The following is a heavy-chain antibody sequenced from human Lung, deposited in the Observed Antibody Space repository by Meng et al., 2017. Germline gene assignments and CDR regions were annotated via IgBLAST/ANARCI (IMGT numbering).Heavy chain of an antibody. V-gene: IGHV4-34*01. CDR1: GGSFSDYY. J-gene: IGHJ4*02. CDR2: INHSGST. D-gene: IGHD4-11*01. CDR3: ARGPTTMAHDFDY. Sequence: QWQLQKWSAGLLKPSAALSLTCVVSGGSFSDYYWSWIRQPPGKGLEWIGEINHSGSTNYNPSLESRATISVDTSQNNLSLKLSSVTAADSAVYYCARGPTTMAHDFDYWGQGTLVTVSS.